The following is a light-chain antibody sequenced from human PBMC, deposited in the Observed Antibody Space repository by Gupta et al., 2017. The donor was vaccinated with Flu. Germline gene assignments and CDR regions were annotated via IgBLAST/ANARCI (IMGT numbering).Light chain of an antibody. V-gene: IGKV1-5*03. CDR2: KAS. CDR1: QNIRTW. J-gene: IGKJ1*01. Sequence: GDRVTSSCRASQNIRTWVAWYQQKAGKAPKLLIEKASNLQSGVPSRFGGSGSGTEFTLTISSLQPEDSATYYCHQYNSPPWTFGQGTKVEI. CDR3: HQYNSPPWT.